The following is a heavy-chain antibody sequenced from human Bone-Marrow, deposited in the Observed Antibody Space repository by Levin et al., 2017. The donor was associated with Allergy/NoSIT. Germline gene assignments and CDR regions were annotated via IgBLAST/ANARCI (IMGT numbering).Heavy chain of an antibody. Sequence: SETLSLTCAVYGGSFSGYYWSWIRQPPGKGLEWIGEINHSGSTNYNPSLKSRVTISVDTSKNQFSLKLSSVTAADTAVYYCAREGSGSYYNFLDYWGQGTLVTVSS. V-gene: IGHV4-34*01. CDR3: AREGSGSYYNFLDY. D-gene: IGHD3-10*01. J-gene: IGHJ4*02. CDR2: INHSGST. CDR1: GGSFSGYY.